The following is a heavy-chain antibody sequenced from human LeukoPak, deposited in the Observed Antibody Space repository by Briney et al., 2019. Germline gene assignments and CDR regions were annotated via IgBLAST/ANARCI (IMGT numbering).Heavy chain of an antibody. Sequence: PGGSLRLSCAASGFAFSSYEMNWVRQAPGKGLEWVSYISSSGSTIYYADPVKGRFTISRDNAKNSLYLQMNSLRAEDTAVYYCARERMVRGAIYYYYYGMDVWGQGTTVTVSS. J-gene: IGHJ6*02. D-gene: IGHD3-10*01. V-gene: IGHV3-48*03. CDR1: GFAFSSYE. CDR3: ARERMVRGAIYYYYYGMDV. CDR2: ISSSGSTI.